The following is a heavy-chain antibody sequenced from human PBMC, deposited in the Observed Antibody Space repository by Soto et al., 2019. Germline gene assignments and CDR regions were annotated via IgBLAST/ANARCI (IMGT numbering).Heavy chain of an antibody. J-gene: IGHJ4*02. D-gene: IGHD6-19*01. CDR3: ARPLSPTYSSGWYYFDY. Sequence: ETLSRTCTVSGGSISSSSYYWGWIRQPPGKGLEWIGSIYYSGSTYYNPSLKSRVTISVDTSKNQFSLKLSSVTAADTAVYYCARPLSPTYSSGWYYFDYWGQGTLVTVSS. CDR1: GGSISSSSYY. CDR2: IYYSGST. V-gene: IGHV4-39*01.